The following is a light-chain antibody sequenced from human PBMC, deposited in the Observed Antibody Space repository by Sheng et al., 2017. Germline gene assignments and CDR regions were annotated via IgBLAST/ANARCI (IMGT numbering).Light chain of an antibody. CDR2: PDSSGRY. J-gene: IGLJ2*01. CDR1: SEYMSYI. V-gene: IGLV4-60*03. Sequence: QPVLTQPSSASASLRSSVTLTCTLSSEYMSYIVAWHQQQPGKAPRFLMKPDSSGRYTRGPGIPDRFSASSSGPDRYLLISNLQSEDEATYYCETWERRPIFGGGT. CDR3: ETWERRPI.